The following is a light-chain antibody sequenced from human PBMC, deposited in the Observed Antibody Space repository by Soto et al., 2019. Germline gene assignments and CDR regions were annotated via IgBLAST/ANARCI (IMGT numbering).Light chain of an antibody. Sequence: SVLTQPASVSGSLGQSIAISCIGSSSDVGGYNYVSWHQQHPGKAPKVVIYDVSNQPSGVSDRFSGSKSGNTASLTISGRQAEDEADYYCSSYTSSSTYVFGTGTKVNDL. CDR2: DVS. CDR1: SSDVGGYNY. CDR3: SSYTSSSTYV. V-gene: IGLV2-14*01. J-gene: IGLJ1*01.